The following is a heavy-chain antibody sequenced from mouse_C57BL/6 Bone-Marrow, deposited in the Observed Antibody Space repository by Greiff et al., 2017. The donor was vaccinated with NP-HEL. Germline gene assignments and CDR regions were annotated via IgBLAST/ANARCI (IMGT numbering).Heavy chain of an antibody. V-gene: IGHV3-8*01. J-gene: IGHJ4*01. CDR3: ARSPLWLRRNYYAMDY. D-gene: IGHD2-2*01. CDR2: ISYSGST. CDR1: GYSITSAY. Sequence: EVQVVESGPGLAKPSQTLSLTCSVTGYSITSAYWNWIRKFPGNNLEYMGYISYSGSTYYNPSLKSRISITRDTSKNQYYLQLNSVTTEDTATYYCARSPLWLRRNYYAMDYWGQGTSVTVST.